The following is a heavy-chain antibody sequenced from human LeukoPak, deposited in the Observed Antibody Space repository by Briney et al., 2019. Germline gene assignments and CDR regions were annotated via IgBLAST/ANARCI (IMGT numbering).Heavy chain of an antibody. D-gene: IGHD4-17*01. Sequence: SVKVSCKASGGTFSSYAISWVRQAPGQGLEWMGRIIPIFGIANYAQKFQGRVTITADKSTSTAYMELSSLRSEDTAVYYRAGSSYGDYGFTTSSFDYWGQGTLVTVSS. CDR1: GGTFSSYA. J-gene: IGHJ4*02. CDR3: AGSSYGDYGFTTSSFDY. V-gene: IGHV1-69*04. CDR2: IIPIFGIA.